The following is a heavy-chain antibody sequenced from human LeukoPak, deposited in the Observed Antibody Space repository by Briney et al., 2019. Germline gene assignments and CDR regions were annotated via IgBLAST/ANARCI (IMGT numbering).Heavy chain of an antibody. CDR1: GGSISSGSYY. Sequence: PSETLSLTCTVSGGSISSGSYYWGWIRQPPGKGLEWIGYIYHSGSTYYNPSLKSRVTISVDRSKNQFSLKLSSVTAADTAVYYCAGESEYSSSSFDYWGQGTLVTVSS. J-gene: IGHJ4*02. D-gene: IGHD6-6*01. CDR3: AGESEYSSSSFDY. CDR2: IYHSGST. V-gene: IGHV4-30-2*01.